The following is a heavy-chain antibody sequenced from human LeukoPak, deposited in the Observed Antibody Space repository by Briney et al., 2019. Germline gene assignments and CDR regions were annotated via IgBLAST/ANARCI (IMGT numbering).Heavy chain of an antibody. J-gene: IGHJ4*02. CDR1: GFTFDDYA. D-gene: IGHD6-19*01. CDR3: AKDKSAVAAISDY. V-gene: IGHV3-9*01. Sequence: GGSLRLSCAASGFTFDDYAMHWVRQAPGKGLEWVSGISWNSGSIGYADSVKGRFTISRDNAKNSLYLQMNSLRAEDTALYYWAKDKSAVAAISDYWGQGTLVTVSS. CDR2: ISWNSGSI.